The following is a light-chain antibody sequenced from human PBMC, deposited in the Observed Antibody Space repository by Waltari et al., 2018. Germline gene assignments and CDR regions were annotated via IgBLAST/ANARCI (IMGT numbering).Light chain of an antibody. Sequence: EIVLTQSPGTLSLSPGERATLSCRASQSVSRTLACYQQKPGQAPRLLIYDASSRATGIPDRFSCSGSGTDFSLTITRLEPEDFAVYYCQHYVSLPVTFGQGTKVEIK. V-gene: IGKV3-20*01. CDR3: QHYVSLPVT. J-gene: IGKJ1*01. CDR2: DAS. CDR1: QSVSRT.